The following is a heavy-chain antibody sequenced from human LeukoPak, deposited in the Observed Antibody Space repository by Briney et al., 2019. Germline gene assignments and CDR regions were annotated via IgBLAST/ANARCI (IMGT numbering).Heavy chain of an antibody. V-gene: IGHV1-18*01. J-gene: IGHJ3*02. D-gene: IGHD1-20*01. CDR2: ISAYNGNT. CDR1: GYTFTSYG. CDR3: ARSPAFYNWNDFGAFDI. Sequence: ASVKVSCKASGYTFTSYGISWVRQAPGQGLEWMGWISAYNGNTNYAQKLQGRVTMTTDTSTSTAYMELRSLRSDDTAVYYCARSPAFYNWNDFGAFDIWGQGTMVTVSS.